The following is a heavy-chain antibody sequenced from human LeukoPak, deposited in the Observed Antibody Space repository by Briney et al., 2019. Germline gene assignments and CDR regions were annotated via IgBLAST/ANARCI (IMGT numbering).Heavy chain of an antibody. D-gene: IGHD1/OR15-1a*01. CDR3: ARQKWEQQGRDYYFNGLDV. Sequence: SETLSLTCSVSIGSISSSKWWSWVRQSPVKGLEWIGEIYLYGTTNYNPSFTSRVTMSVDRSRNQFSLKLTSVAAADTAVYYCARQKWEQQGRDYYFNGLDVWGPGTTVIVSS. CDR1: IGSISSSKW. V-gene: IGHV4-4*02. CDR2: IYLYGTT. J-gene: IGHJ6*02.